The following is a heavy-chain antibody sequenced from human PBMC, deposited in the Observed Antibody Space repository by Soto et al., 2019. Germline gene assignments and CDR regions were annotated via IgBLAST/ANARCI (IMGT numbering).Heavy chain of an antibody. D-gene: IGHD6-19*01. CDR3: AKGLTGYSSGWHYYYYGMDV. V-gene: IGHV3-43*01. CDR2: ISWDGGST. CDR1: GFTFDDYT. J-gene: IGHJ6*02. Sequence: GGSLRLSCAASGFTFDDYTMHWVRQAPGKGLEWVSLISWDGGSTYYADSVKGRFTISRDNSKNSLYLQMNSLRTEDTALYYCAKGLTGYSSGWHYYYYGMDVWGQETTVTVSS.